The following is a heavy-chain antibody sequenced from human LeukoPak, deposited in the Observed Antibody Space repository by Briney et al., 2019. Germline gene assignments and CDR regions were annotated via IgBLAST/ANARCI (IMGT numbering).Heavy chain of an antibody. D-gene: IGHD2-21*02. CDR1: GVSISSTSYY. J-gene: IGHJ6*03. V-gene: IGHV4-39*01. CDR2: IYYSGRT. Sequence: SETLSLTCTVSGVSISSTSYYWGWIRQPPGKGLEWIGSIYYSGRTYYNPSLKSRVTTSVDTSKNQFSLRLSSVTAADTAVYYCARADCGGDCYSWFYYSYYYMDVWGKGTTVTVSS. CDR3: ARADCGGDCYSWFYYSYYYMDV.